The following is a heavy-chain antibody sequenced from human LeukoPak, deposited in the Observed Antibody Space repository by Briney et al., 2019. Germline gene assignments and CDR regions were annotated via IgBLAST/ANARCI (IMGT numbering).Heavy chain of an antibody. CDR2: ISAYSGKT. CDR1: GGTFSSYA. J-gene: IGHJ3*02. Sequence: ASVKVSCKASGGTFSSYAISWVRQAPGQGLEWMGWISAYSGKTNYAQKSQGRVTMTTDTSTSTAYMELRSLRSDDTAVYYCARDKAIPTVTTLAFDIWGQGTMVTVSS. CDR3: ARDKAIPTVTTLAFDI. D-gene: IGHD4-17*01. V-gene: IGHV1-18*01.